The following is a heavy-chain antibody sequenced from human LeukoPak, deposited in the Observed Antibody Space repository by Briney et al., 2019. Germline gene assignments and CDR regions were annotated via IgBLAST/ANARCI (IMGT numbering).Heavy chain of an antibody. D-gene: IGHD2-2*01. V-gene: IGHV4-39*07. CDR3: ARDHRVVVVVAMPVDRGGDY. J-gene: IGHJ4*02. CDR2: IYYSGST. Sequence: KTSETLSLTCTVSGGSISSSSYYWGWIRQPPGKGLEWIGSIYYSGSTYYNPSLKSRVTISVDTSKNQFSLKLSSVTAADTAVYYCARDHRVVVVVAMPVDRGGDYWGQGTLVTVSS. CDR1: GGSISSSSYY.